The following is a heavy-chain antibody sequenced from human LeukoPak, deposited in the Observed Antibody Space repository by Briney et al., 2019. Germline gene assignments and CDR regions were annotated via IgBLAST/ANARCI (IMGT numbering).Heavy chain of an antibody. J-gene: IGHJ6*03. CDR1: GGSFSGYY. V-gene: IGHV4-34*01. CDR3: ARSQNFYGSGSYRDYYYYYMDV. Sequence: TASETLSLTCAVYGGSFSGYYWSWIRQPPGKGLEWIGEINHSGSTNYNPSLKSRVTISVDTSKNQFSLKLSSVTAADTAVYYCARSQNFYGSGSYRDYYYYYMDVWGKGTTVTISS. CDR2: INHSGST. D-gene: IGHD3-10*01.